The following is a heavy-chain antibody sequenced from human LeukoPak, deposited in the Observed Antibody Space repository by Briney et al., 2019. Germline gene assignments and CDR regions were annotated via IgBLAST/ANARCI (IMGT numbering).Heavy chain of an antibody. Sequence: SQTLSLTCALSGDNVSIKSAAGHWIRQSPSRGLEWLGRTYYRSKWYNDYAVSVKSRITFNPDTSKNQFSLQLNSVTPEDTAVYYCGRGLSGYVDHWGQGTLVTVSS. J-gene: IGHJ4*02. D-gene: IGHD1-26*01. CDR1: GDNVSIKSAA. CDR3: GRGLSGYVDH. CDR2: TYYRSKWYN. V-gene: IGHV6-1*01.